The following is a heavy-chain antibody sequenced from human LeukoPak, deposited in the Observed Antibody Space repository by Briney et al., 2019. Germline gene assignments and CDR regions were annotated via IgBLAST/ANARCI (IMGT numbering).Heavy chain of an antibody. CDR2: IYSGGST. Sequence: GGSLTLSCAASGFTVSSNYMSWVRQAPGKGREWVSVIYSGGSTYYADSVKGRFTISRDNSKNTLYLQMNSLRAEDTAVYYCARESERAYYFDYWGQGTLVTVSS. CDR1: GFTVSSNY. D-gene: IGHD1-1*01. V-gene: IGHV3-66*01. J-gene: IGHJ4*02. CDR3: ARESERAYYFDY.